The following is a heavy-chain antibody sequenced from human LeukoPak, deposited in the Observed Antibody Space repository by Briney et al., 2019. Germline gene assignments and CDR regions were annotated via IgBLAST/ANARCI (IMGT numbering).Heavy chain of an antibody. CDR2: IYYSGST. J-gene: IGHJ4*02. V-gene: IGHV4-39*07. CDR1: GGSISSSSYY. Sequence: SETLSLTCTVSGGSISSSSYYWGWIRQPPGKGLEWIGSIYYSGSTNYNPSLKSRVTISVDTSKNQFSLKLSSVTAADTAVYYCARKGVYSSSSVDYWGQGTLVTVSS. CDR3: ARKGVYSSSSVDY. D-gene: IGHD6-13*01.